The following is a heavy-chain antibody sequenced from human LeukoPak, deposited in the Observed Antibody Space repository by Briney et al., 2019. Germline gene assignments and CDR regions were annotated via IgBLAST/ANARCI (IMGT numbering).Heavy chain of an antibody. J-gene: IGHJ3*02. Sequence: GGSLRLSCAASGFTFDDYAMHWVRQAPGKGLEWVSGISWNSGSIGYADSVKGRFTISRDNAKNSLYLQMNSLRAEDTALYYCARDRTFSDGYDAFDIWGQGTMVTVSS. CDR1: GFTFDDYA. V-gene: IGHV3-9*01. CDR2: ISWNSGSI. D-gene: IGHD5-24*01. CDR3: ARDRTFSDGYDAFDI.